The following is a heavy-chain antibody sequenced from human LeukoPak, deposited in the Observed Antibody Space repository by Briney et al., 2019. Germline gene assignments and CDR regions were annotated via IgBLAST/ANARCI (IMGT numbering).Heavy chain of an antibody. CDR2: TSGSGGST. J-gene: IGHJ4*02. CDR1: GFIFSSYA. V-gene: IGHV3-23*01. D-gene: IGHD1-1*01. Sequence: GGSLRLSCAAYGFIFSSYAMSWVRQAPGKGLEWVSHTSGSGGSTYYADSVKGRFTISRDNSKNSLFVQMNSLRAEDTAVYFCAKSRSGSANWALQIFDNWGQGTLVTVSS. CDR3: AKSRSGSANWALQIFDN.